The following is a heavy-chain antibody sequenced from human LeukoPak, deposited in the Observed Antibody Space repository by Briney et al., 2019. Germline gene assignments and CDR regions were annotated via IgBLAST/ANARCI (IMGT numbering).Heavy chain of an antibody. Sequence: PGGSLRLSCAASGFTLSNAWMNWVRQAPGKGLEWVSSISSSSSYIYYADSVKGRFTISRDNAKNSLYLQMNSLRAEDTAVYYCAREGPRFLEWFEPEYFQHWGQGTLVTVSS. CDR1: GFTLSNAW. J-gene: IGHJ1*01. D-gene: IGHD3-3*01. V-gene: IGHV3-21*01. CDR2: ISSSSSYI. CDR3: AREGPRFLEWFEPEYFQH.